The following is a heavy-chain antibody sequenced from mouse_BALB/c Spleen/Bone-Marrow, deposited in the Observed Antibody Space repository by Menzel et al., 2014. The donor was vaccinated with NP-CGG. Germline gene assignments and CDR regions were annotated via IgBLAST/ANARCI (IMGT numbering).Heavy chain of an antibody. CDR1: GFTFSDYY. Sequence: EVKVVESGGGLVKPGGSLKLSCAASGFTFSDYYMFWVRQTPEKRLEWVATISDGVSYAYYPDSVKGRFTISRDNARNNLYLQMSSPKSEDTAMYYCARAPPYDFYAMDYWGQGTSVTVSS. D-gene: IGHD2-13*01. CDR2: ISDGVSYA. V-gene: IGHV5-4*02. CDR3: ARAPPYDFYAMDY. J-gene: IGHJ4*01.